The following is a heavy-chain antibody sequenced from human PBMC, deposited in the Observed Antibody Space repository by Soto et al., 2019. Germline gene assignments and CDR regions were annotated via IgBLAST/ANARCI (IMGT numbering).Heavy chain of an antibody. CDR2: IYYSGST. J-gene: IGHJ4*02. D-gene: IGHD4-17*01. Sequence: SDTLSLTCTVSGGSISSYYWSWIRQPPGKGLEWIGYIYYSGSTNYNPSLKSRVTISVDTSKNQFSLKLSSVTAADTAVYYCARDRYGDYVLDYWGQGTLVTVSS. V-gene: IGHV4-59*01. CDR1: GGSISSYY. CDR3: ARDRYGDYVLDY.